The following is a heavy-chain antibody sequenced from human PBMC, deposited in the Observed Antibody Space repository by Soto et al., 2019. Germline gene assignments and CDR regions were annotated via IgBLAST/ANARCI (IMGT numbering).Heavy chain of an antibody. CDR1: GYTFTGYY. V-gene: IGHV1-2*02. CDR3: ARLGLKSHYYDSPDI. Sequence: VSCKASGYTFTGYYMHWVRQAPGQGLEWMGWINPNSGGTNYAQKFQGRVTMTRDTSISTAYMELSRLRSDDTAVYYCARLGLKSHYYDSPDIWGQGTMVTVSS. CDR2: INPNSGGT. J-gene: IGHJ3*02. D-gene: IGHD3-22*01.